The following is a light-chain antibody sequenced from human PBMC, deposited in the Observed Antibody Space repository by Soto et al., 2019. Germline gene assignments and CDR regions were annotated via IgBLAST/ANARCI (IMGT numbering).Light chain of an antibody. CDR2: EVS. CDR1: SSDVGGYNY. V-gene: IGLV2-14*01. CDR3: FSFTTTSAHV. Sequence: QSVLTQPASVSGSPGQSITISCTGTSSDVGGYNYVSWYQQHPGKAPKLMIYEVSNRPSGVSNRFSGSKSGNTASLTISGLQAEDEAGYFCFSFTTTSAHVFGTSTKLNVL. J-gene: IGLJ1*01.